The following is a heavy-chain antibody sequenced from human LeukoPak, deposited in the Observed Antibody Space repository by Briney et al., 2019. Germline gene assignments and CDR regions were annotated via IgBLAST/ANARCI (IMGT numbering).Heavy chain of an antibody. V-gene: IGHV3-15*01. CDR2: VKSEVDGGTA. D-gene: IGHD3-10*01. Sequence: GGSLRLSCAGSGFNFYNAWMTWVRQAPGEGLEWVGRVKSEVDGGTADYAAPVKDRFTITRDDSKTTLYLQMNSLKPEDTAVYYCTTDGRGQYYFDYWGQGTLVTVSS. J-gene: IGHJ4*02. CDR3: TTDGRGQYYFDY. CDR1: GFNFYNAW.